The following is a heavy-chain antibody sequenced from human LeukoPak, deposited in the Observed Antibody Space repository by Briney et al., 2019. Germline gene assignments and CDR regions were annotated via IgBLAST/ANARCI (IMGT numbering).Heavy chain of an antibody. Sequence: PSETLSLTCAVSGGSISSGGYSWSWIRQPPGKGLEWIGYTYQSGSTYYNPSLKSRVTISVDRSKNQFSLKLSSVTAADTAVYYCGRGGIAAAASGIDYWGQGTLVTVSS. V-gene: IGHV4-30-2*01. J-gene: IGHJ4*02. CDR1: GGSISSGGYS. CDR2: TYQSGST. CDR3: GRGGIAAAASGIDY. D-gene: IGHD6-13*01.